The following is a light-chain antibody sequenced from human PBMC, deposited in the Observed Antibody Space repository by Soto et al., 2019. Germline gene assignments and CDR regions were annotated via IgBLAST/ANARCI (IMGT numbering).Light chain of an antibody. Sequence: EIVFTQSPGTLSLSPGERATLSCRASQSVRSNFLAWYQQKPGQAPRLLIYGASNRATGIPDRFSGSGSGTDFTLTISRLEPEDFAVYYCQQYNNWPRATFGGGTKVDIK. CDR1: QSVRSNF. J-gene: IGKJ4*01. CDR2: GAS. CDR3: QQYNNWPRAT. V-gene: IGKV3-20*01.